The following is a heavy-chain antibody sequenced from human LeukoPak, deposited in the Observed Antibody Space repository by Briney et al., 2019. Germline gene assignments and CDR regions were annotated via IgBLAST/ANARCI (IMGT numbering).Heavy chain of an antibody. D-gene: IGHD4-17*01. CDR1: GGTFSSYA. CDR3: ARAATVTSFHRWFDP. Sequence: SVKVSCKASGGTFSSYAISWVRQAPGQGLEWMGRIIPILGIANYAQKFQGRVTITADKSTSTAYMELSSLRSEDTAVYYCARAATVTSFHRWFDPWGQGTLVTVSS. CDR2: IIPILGIA. J-gene: IGHJ5*02. V-gene: IGHV1-69*04.